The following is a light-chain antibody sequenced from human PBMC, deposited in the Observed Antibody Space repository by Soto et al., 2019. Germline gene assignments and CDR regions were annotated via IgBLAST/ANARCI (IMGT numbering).Light chain of an antibody. CDR2: GAS. Sequence: EMVLTQSPVPLSLSPGERATLSCRARQRITSNFLAWFQQKAGRAPRLLIYGASTRASGVPDRFSGGGSGTDFVLTISRLEPEDFAVYYCQQYGRSPFTFGQGTKLQIK. CDR3: QQYGRSPFT. CDR1: QRITSNF. V-gene: IGKV3-20*01. J-gene: IGKJ2*01.